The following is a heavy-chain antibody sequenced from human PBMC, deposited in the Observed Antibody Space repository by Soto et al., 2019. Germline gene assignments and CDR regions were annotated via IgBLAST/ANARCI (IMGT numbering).Heavy chain of an antibody. CDR2: IIPILGIA. Sequence: QVQLVQSGAEVKKPGSSVKVSCVASGGTFSSYTITWVRQAPGQGLEWMGRIIPILGIANYAQKFQGRVTITADKPTSTAYMGLSSLRAVGAAVDYCATDRVRGGDALDLWGQATVVTVSS. CDR3: ATDRVRGGDALDL. V-gene: IGHV1-69*02. CDR1: GGTFSSYT. D-gene: IGHD3-22*01. J-gene: IGHJ3*01.